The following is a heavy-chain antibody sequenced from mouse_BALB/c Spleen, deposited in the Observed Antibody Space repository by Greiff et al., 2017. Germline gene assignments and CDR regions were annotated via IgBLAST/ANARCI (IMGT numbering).Heavy chain of an antibody. Sequence: EVKLMESGGGLVKPGGSLKLSCAASGFTFSSSTMSWVRQTPAKRLSWVATISSGGSYTYYPDSVKGRVSISRDNAKNTLYLQMSSLKSEDTAMYYCTRVIYDGYSYAMDYWGQGTAVTVSA. CDR3: TRVIYDGYSYAMDY. CDR2: ISSGGSYT. J-gene: IGHJ4*01. V-gene: IGHV5-6-4*01. CDR1: GFTFSSST. D-gene: IGHD2-3*01.